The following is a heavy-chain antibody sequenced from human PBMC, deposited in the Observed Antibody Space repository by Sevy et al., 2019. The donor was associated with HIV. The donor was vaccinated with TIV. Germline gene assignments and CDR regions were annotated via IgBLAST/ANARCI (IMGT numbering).Heavy chain of an antibody. D-gene: IGHD3-10*01. J-gene: IGHJ4*02. CDR2: ISGSGGST. CDR1: GFTFSSYA. Sequence: GGSLRLSCAASGFTFSSYAMSWVRQAPGKGLEWVSAISGSGGSTYYADSVKGRFTISRDNSKNTLYLQMNSLGAEDTAVYYCAKPGITMVRGVIGPGYFDYWGQGTLVTVSS. V-gene: IGHV3-23*01. CDR3: AKPGITMVRGVIGPGYFDY.